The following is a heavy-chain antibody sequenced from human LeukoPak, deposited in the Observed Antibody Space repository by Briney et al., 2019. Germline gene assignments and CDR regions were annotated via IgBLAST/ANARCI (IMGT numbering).Heavy chain of an antibody. V-gene: IGHV3-30-3*01. J-gene: IGHJ4*02. CDR1: GFTFRNYP. D-gene: IGHD4-17*01. CDR3: ARDHGDYGLYYFDY. CDR2: ISYDGNNK. Sequence: PGGSLRLSCAASGFTFRNYPIHWVRQAPGKGLEWVAVISYDGNNKYYADSVKGRFTISRDNSKNTLYLQMDSLRPDDTAVYYCARDHGDYGLYYFDYWGQGTLVTVSS.